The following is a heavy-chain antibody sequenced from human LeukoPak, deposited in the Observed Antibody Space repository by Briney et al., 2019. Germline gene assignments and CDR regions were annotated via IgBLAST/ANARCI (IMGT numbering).Heavy chain of an antibody. D-gene: IGHD3-22*01. CDR3: ARHPRASFYETSGSIFDY. Sequence: SETLSLTCAVYGGSFSGYYWRWIRHPPGKGLEWIGEINHSGSTNYNPSLTSRVTISVDTSKNQFSLKLSSVTAADTAVYYCARHPRASFYETSGSIFDYWGQGTLVTVSS. J-gene: IGHJ4*02. CDR1: GGSFSGYY. V-gene: IGHV4-34*01. CDR2: INHSGST.